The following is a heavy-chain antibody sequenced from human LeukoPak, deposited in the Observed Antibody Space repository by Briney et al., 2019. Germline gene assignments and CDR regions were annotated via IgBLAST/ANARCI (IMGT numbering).Heavy chain of an antibody. CDR3: ARGGDGWSFDY. CDR2: IYSGGST. D-gene: IGHD6-19*01. J-gene: IGHJ4*02. V-gene: IGHV3-53*01. CDR1: GFTFSSYA. Sequence: PGGSLRLSCAASGFTFSSYAMSWVRQAPGKGLEWVSVIYSGGSTYYADSVKGRFTISRDNSKNTLYLQMNSLRGEDTAVYYCARGGDGWSFDYWGQGTLVTVSS.